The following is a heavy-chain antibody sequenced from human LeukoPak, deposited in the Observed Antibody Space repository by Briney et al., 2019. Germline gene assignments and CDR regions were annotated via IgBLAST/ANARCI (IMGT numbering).Heavy chain of an antibody. V-gene: IGHV3-23*01. CDR1: GITFSSYA. CDR2: ISGSGGST. D-gene: IGHD2-8*01. Sequence: GGSLRLSCAAPGITFSSYAMSWVRQAPGKGLEWVSAISGSGGSTYYADSVKGRFTISRDNSMNTLYLQMNSLRAEDTAVYYCAKASLYCTNGVCYSWAFDIWGQGTMVTVSS. CDR3: AKASLYCTNGVCYSWAFDI. J-gene: IGHJ3*02.